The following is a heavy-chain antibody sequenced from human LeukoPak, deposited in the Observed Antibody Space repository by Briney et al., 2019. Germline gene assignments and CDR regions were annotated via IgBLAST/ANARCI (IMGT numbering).Heavy chain of an antibody. V-gene: IGHV3-23*01. D-gene: IGHD2-2*01. CDR2: ISGSGGST. J-gene: IGHJ4*02. Sequence: PGRSLRLSCAASGFTFSSYAMSWVRQAPGKGLEWVSAISGSGGSTYYADSVKGRFTISRDNSKNTLYLQMNSLRAEDTAVYYCAKYRVYCSSTSCQHYWGQGTLVTVSS. CDR1: GFTFSSYA. CDR3: AKYRVYCSSTSCQHY.